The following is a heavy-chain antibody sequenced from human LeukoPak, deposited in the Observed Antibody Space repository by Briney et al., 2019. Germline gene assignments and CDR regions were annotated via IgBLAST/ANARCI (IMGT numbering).Heavy chain of an antibody. CDR1: GYSFTSYL. CDR3: ARRGYDSSGYRDAFDI. CDR2: NYPGDSDT. J-gene: IGHJ3*02. D-gene: IGHD3-22*01. V-gene: IGHV5-51*01. Sequence: GEALKISWKGSGYSFTSYLIGWVRQMPGEGLEWMGINYPGDSDTTYRPSFQGQVTISADHSISTAYLPWSSLKASDTAMYYCARRGYDSSGYRDAFDIWGQGTMVTVPS.